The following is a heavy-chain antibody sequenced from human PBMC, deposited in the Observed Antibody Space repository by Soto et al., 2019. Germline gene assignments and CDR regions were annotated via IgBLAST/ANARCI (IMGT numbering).Heavy chain of an antibody. Sequence: QVHLVQSGAEVKKPGSSVKVSCKASGGTFSSYAISWVRQAPGQGLEWMGGIIPIFGTANYAKKFQGRVTITAHESTSTAYRELSSLRSEDTAVYYCARPQYSSGWFNWFDPWGQGTLVTVSS. CDR2: IIPIFGTA. CDR3: ARPQYSSGWFNWFDP. CDR1: GGTFSSYA. V-gene: IGHV1-69*01. D-gene: IGHD6-19*01. J-gene: IGHJ5*02.